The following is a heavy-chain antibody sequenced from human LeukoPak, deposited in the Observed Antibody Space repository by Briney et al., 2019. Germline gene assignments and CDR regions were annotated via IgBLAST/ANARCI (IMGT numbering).Heavy chain of an antibody. CDR3: AREGFSDFVMDV. J-gene: IGHJ6*03. Sequence: PSETLSLTCTASGGSISSSNYYWGWIRLSPGKGLEWIGSIYYSGSTYYNPSLKSRVTISVDTSMNQFSLKLNSVTAADTAVYYCAREGFSDFVMDVWGKGTTVTVSS. CDR2: IYYSGST. CDR1: GGSISSSNYY. V-gene: IGHV4-39*01. D-gene: IGHD5/OR15-5a*01.